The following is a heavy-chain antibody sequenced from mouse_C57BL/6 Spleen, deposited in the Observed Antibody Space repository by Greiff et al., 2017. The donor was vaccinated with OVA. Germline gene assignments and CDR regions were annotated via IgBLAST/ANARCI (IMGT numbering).Heavy chain of an antibody. CDR2: IDPSASET. V-gene: IGHV1-52*01. CDR3: ARGGVVATDWFAH. CDR1: GYTFTSYW. J-gene: IGHJ3*01. Sequence: QVQLQQPGAELVRPGSSVKLSCKASGYTFTSYWMHWVKQRPIQGLEWIGNIDPSASETHYNQKFKDKATLTVDKSSSTAYLQLSSLPSEDSAVYHCARGGVVATDWFAHWGQGTLVTVPA. D-gene: IGHD1-1*01.